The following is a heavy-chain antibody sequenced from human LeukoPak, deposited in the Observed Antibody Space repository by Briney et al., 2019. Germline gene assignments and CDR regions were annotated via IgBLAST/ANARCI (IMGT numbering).Heavy chain of an antibody. D-gene: IGHD1-26*01. J-gene: IGHJ4*02. V-gene: IGHV1-2*02. Sequence: ASVKVSCKASGYTFTAYYMHWVRQAPGQGLEWMGWINPNTGDTNSAERFQGRVTMTRDSSISTVYLELTRLTSDDTAVYYCARAARGELLGGFDYWGQGTLVTVSS. CDR1: GYTFTAYY. CDR2: INPNTGDT. CDR3: ARAARGELLGGFDY.